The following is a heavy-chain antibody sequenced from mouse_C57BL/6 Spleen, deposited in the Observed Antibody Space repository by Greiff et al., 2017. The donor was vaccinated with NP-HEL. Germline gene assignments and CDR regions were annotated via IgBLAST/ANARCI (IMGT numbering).Heavy chain of an antibody. V-gene: IGHV1-76*01. CDR3: AGSSFYYYAMDY. J-gene: IGHJ4*01. Sequence: LVESGAELVRPGASVKLSCKASGYTFTDYYINWVKQRPGQGLEWIARIYPGSGNTYYNEKFKGKATLTAEKSSSTAYMQLSSLTSEDSAVYFCAGSSFYYYAMDYWGQGTSVTVSS. CDR1: GYTFTDYY. CDR2: IYPGSGNT. D-gene: IGHD1-1*01.